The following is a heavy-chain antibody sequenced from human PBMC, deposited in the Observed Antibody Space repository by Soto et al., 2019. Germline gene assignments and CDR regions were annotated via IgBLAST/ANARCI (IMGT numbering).Heavy chain of an antibody. CDR2: IIPIFGTA. J-gene: IGHJ6*02. CDR1: GGSFISYA. CDR3: ASRVQDNGWSYCGMDL. Sequence: ASVNVSCADSGGSFISYASSWLRQAPGPGLELMGGIIPIFGTANYAQKFQGRVTIPAEKSTSTAYRELSSLRSEDTAFYYCASRVQDNGWSYCGMDLVVQVTRVPVSS. D-gene: IGHD6-19*01. V-gene: IGHV1-69*06.